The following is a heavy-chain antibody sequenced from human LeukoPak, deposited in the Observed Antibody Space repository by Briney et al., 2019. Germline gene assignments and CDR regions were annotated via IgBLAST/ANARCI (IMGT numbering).Heavy chain of an antibody. CDR1: GYTLTELS. J-gene: IGHJ4*02. D-gene: IGHD3-3*01. V-gene: IGHV1-24*01. CDR3: ARPPKGSGYYMYYFDY. Sequence: ASVKVSCKVSGYTLTELSMHWVRQAPGKGLEWMGGFDPEDGETIYAQKFQGRVTMTEDTSTDTAYMELSSLRSEDTAVYYCARPPKGSGYYMYYFDYWGQGTLVTVSS. CDR2: FDPEDGET.